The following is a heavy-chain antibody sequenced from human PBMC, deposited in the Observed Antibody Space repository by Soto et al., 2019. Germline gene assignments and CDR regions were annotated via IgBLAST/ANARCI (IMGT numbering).Heavy chain of an antibody. CDR1: GFTFDDYA. V-gene: IGHV3-9*01. J-gene: IGHJ3*02. Sequence: GGSLRLSCAASGFTFDDYAMHWVRQAPGKGLEWVSGISWNSDNIVYADSVMGRFTITRDNAKNSLYLQMNSLRAEDTALYYCAKDLYSNYGDAFDIWGQGTMVTVSS. D-gene: IGHD4-4*01. CDR3: AKDLYSNYGDAFDI. CDR2: ISWNSDNI.